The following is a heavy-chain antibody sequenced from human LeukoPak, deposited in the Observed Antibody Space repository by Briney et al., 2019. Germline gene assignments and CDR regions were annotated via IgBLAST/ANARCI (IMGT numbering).Heavy chain of an antibody. V-gene: IGHV3-7*01. CDR1: GFTFSSYW. CDR2: IKQDGSEK. D-gene: IGHD6-13*01. J-gene: IGHJ6*02. Sequence: GGSLRLSCAASGFTFSSYWMSWVRQAPGKGLEWVANIKQDGSEKYYVDSVKGRFTISRDNSKNTLYLQMNSLRAEDTAVYYCARDQAIAAAGTYYYGMDVWGQGTTVTVSS. CDR3: ARDQAIAAAGTYYYGMDV.